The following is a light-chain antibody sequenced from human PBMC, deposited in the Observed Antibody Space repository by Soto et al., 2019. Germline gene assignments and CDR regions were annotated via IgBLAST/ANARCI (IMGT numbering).Light chain of an antibody. CDR2: GAS. CDR3: QQYGSP. V-gene: IGKV3-20*01. Sequence: EIVLTQSPGTLSLSPGERATLSCRASQSVSSSYLAWYQQKPGQAPRLLIYGASSRATGIPDRFSGSGSGTDFTLTLSRLEPEDFAVYYCQQYGSPFGQGTKVDI. CDR1: QSVSSSY. J-gene: IGKJ1*01.